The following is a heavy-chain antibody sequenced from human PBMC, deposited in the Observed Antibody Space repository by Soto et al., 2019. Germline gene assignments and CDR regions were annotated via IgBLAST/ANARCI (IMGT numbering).Heavy chain of an antibody. Sequence: QVELVQSGAEVKKHGSSVKVSCKASGGNFITFAISWVRQAPGHGLEWMGEIIPISSTTKSAHKFQDRVTISADVSSSTVHMELRSLKSEDTAIYFWAKKLGIAPFGSYGLDVWGQGTTVTVSS. CDR1: GGNFITFA. J-gene: IGHJ6*02. CDR3: AKKLGIAPFGSYGLDV. V-gene: IGHV1-69*01. D-gene: IGHD7-27*01. CDR2: IIPISSTT.